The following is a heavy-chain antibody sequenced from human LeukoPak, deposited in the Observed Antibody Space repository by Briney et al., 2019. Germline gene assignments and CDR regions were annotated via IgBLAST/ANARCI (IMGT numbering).Heavy chain of an antibody. CDR1: GGSFSGYY. CDR3: ARSLLRYFAKGGFDP. Sequence: SETLSLTCAVYGGSFSGYYWSWIRQPPGKGLEWIGEINHSGSINYNPSLKSRVTISVDTSKNQFSLKLSSVTAADTAVYYCARSLLRYFAKGGFDPWGQGTLVTVSS. J-gene: IGHJ5*02. D-gene: IGHD3-9*01. CDR2: INHSGSI. V-gene: IGHV4-34*01.